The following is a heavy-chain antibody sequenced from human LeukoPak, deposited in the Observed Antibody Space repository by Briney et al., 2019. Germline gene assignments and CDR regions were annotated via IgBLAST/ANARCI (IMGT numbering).Heavy chain of an antibody. CDR1: GFTFTDAW. CDR2: IISKSDGGTT. D-gene: IGHD3-10*01. CDR3: TTSNYYDSRKQDY. J-gene: IGHJ4*02. Sequence: GGSLRLSCAASGFTFTDAWMNWVRQAPGKGLEWVGRIISKSDGGTTNYPAPVKGRFTISRDDSKNTLYLQMNSLKIEDTAVYYCTTSNYYDSRKQDYWGQGVLVTVSS. V-gene: IGHV3-15*07.